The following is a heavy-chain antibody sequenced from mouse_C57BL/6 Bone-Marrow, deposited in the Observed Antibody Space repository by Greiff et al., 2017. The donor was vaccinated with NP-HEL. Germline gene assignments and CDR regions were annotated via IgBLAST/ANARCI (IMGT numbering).Heavy chain of an antibody. V-gene: IGHV1-55*01. CDR2: IYPGSGST. Sequence: QVQLQQPGAELVKPGASVKMSCKASGYTFTSYWIPWVKQRPGQGLEWIGDIYPGSGSTNYNQKFKGKATLTVDTSSSTAYMQLSSLTSEDAAVYYCARGVNWYFDVWGTGTTVTVSS. J-gene: IGHJ1*03. D-gene: IGHD2-1*01. CDR1: GYTFTSYW. CDR3: ARGVNWYFDV.